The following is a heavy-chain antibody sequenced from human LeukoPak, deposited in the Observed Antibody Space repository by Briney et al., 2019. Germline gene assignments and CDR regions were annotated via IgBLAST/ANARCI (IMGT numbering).Heavy chain of an antibody. J-gene: IGHJ4*02. CDR1: GFTFSSYV. D-gene: IGHD4-17*01. CDR2: IFGRGDST. Sequence: PGGSLRLSCAASGFTFSSYVMSWVRQVPGEGLEWVSAIFGRGDSTYYADSVKGRFTISRDNAKNSLYLQMNSLRAEDTAVYYCARVHDYGDYGDYWGQGTLVTVSS. CDR3: ARVHDYGDYGDY. V-gene: IGHV3-23*01.